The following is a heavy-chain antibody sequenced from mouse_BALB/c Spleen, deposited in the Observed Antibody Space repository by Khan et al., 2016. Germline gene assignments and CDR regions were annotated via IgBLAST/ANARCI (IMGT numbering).Heavy chain of an antibody. D-gene: IGHD2-13*01. J-gene: IGHJ4*01. V-gene: IGHV9-3*02. CDR3: ARTGDYPYYAMDY. CDR2: INSNTGEP. Sequence: QIQLVQSGPELKKPGETVKISCKASGYTFTNYGMNWVKQAPGKGLKWMGWINSNTGEPTYAEELKGRFAFSLETSASTAYLQINNLKNEDTATYFCARTGDYPYYAMDYWGQGTSVTVSS. CDR1: GYTFTNYG.